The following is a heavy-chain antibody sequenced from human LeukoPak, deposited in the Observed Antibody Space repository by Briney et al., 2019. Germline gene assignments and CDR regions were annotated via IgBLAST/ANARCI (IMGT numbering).Heavy chain of an antibody. J-gene: IGHJ4*02. CDR2: ISGSGGST. CDR3: AKGVAHYYDSSGYYYFDY. V-gene: IGHV3-23*01. CDR1: GFTFSSYA. Sequence: GGSLRLSCAASGFTFSSYAMSWVRQAPGKGLDWVSAISGSGGSTYYADSVKGRFTISRDNSKNTLYLQMNSLRAEDTAVYYCAKGVAHYYDSSGYYYFDYWGQGTLVTVSS. D-gene: IGHD3-22*01.